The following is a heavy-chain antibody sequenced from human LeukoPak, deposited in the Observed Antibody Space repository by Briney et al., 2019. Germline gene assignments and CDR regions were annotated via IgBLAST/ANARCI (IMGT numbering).Heavy chain of an antibody. CDR2: FDPEDGET. D-gene: IGHD2-15*01. CDR1: GDTLTELS. Sequence: ASVKVSCKVSGDTLTELSMHWVRQAPGKGLEWRGGFDPEDGETIYEQKFQGRVTMTEDTSTDTAYMELSSLRSEDTAVYYCATATPTADFDYWGQGTLVTVSS. J-gene: IGHJ4*02. CDR3: ATATPTADFDY. V-gene: IGHV1-24*01.